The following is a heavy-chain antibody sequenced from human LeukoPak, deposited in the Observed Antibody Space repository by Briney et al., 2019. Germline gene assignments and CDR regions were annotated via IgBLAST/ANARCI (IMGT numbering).Heavy chain of an antibody. Sequence: SVKVSCKASGYTFTGYYMHWVRQAPGQGLEWMGRIIPILGIANYAQKFQGRVTITADKSTSTAYMELSSLRSEDTAVYYCARAACSTSCYKGGNWFDPWGQGTLVTVSS. J-gene: IGHJ5*02. CDR3: ARAACSTSCYKGGNWFDP. CDR2: IIPILGIA. CDR1: GYTFTGYY. V-gene: IGHV1-69*04. D-gene: IGHD2-2*02.